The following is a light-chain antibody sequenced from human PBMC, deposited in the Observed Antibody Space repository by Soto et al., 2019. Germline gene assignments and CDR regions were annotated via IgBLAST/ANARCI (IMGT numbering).Light chain of an antibody. V-gene: IGKV1-33*01. CDR3: QQYDNLPIT. CDR2: DAS. Sequence: DIQLTQSLSSLSASVGDRVTITCQASQVINNYLDWYQQKPGKAPKLLIYDASNLETGVPSKFSGSGSGTDFTFTISSLQPEDIATYYCQQYDNLPITFGQGTRLEIK. CDR1: QVINNY. J-gene: IGKJ5*01.